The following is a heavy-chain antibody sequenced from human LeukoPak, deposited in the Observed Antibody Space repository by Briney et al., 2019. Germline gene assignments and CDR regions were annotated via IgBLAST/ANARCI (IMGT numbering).Heavy chain of an antibody. D-gene: IGHD4-17*01. J-gene: IGHJ4*02. CDR2: IKQDGGQI. Sequence: GGSLRLSCAASEFTFNSYWMSWVRQAPGKGLEWVANIKQDGGQIYYLDSVKGRFTVSRDNAKNSLYLQMNSLRAEDTAVYYCARLGARQMLEYWGQGALVTVSS. V-gene: IGHV3-7*01. CDR3: ARLGARQMLEY. CDR1: EFTFNSYW.